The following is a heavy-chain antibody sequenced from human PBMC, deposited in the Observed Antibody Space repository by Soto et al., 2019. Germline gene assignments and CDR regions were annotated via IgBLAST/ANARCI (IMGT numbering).Heavy chain of an antibody. CDR3: ARVITYYYGSGSYHWFDP. CDR1: GGSISSGVYY. V-gene: IGHV4-31*03. CDR2: IYYSGST. J-gene: IGHJ5*02. Sequence: PSETLSLTCTVSGGSISSGVYYWSWIRQHPGNGLEWIGYIYYSGSTYYNPSLRSRVTISVDTSKNQFSLKLSSVTAADTAVYYCARVITYYYGSGSYHWFDPWGQGTMVTV. D-gene: IGHD3-10*01.